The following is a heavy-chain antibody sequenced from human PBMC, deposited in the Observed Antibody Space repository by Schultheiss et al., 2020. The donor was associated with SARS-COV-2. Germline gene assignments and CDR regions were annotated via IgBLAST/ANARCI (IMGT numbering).Heavy chain of an antibody. CDR1: GGSISSSSYY. D-gene: IGHD5-24*01. V-gene: IGHV4-39*07. CDR3: ARGGDGYKRTGVLFDY. J-gene: IGHJ4*02. CDR2: IYYSGST. Sequence: SETLSLTCTVSGGSISSSSYYWGWIRQPPGKGLEWIGSIYYSGSTYYNPSLKSRVTISVDTSKNQFSLKLSSVTAADTAVYYCARGGDGYKRTGVLFDYWGQGTLVTVSS.